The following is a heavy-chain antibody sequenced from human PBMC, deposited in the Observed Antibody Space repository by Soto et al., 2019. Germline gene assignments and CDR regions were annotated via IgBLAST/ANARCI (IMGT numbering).Heavy chain of an antibody. D-gene: IGHD3-10*01. J-gene: IGHJ6*02. Sequence: GESLKISCKGSGYSFSIYWIAWVRHMPGKGLEWMGIVYPGDSDTRYSPSFQGQVTISVDKSIDTAYLQWSSLKASDTAMYYCAGGGVRGVITRTRDYYGMDVWGQGTTVTVSS. CDR2: VYPGDSDT. CDR3: AGGGVRGVITRTRDYYGMDV. V-gene: IGHV5-51*01. CDR1: GYSFSIYW.